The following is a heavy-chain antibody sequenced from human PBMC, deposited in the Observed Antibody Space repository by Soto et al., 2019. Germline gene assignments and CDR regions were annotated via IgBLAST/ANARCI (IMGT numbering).Heavy chain of an antibody. CDR3: ARHIGSGWIAGYYGMDV. D-gene: IGHD6-19*01. V-gene: IGHV5-51*01. CDR2: IYPGDSDT. J-gene: IGHJ6*02. CDR1: GYSFTSYW. Sequence: PGESLKISCNGSGYSFTSYWIGWVRQMPGKGLEWMGIIYPGDSDTRYSPSFQGQVTISADKSISTAYLQRSSLKASDTAMYYCARHIGSGWIAGYYGMDVWGQGTTVTVSS.